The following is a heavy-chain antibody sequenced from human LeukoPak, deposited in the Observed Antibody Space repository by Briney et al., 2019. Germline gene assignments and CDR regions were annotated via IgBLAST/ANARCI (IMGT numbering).Heavy chain of an antibody. CDR2: ISSSGGTT. V-gene: IGHV3-64*05. CDR1: GLPFSSYA. CDR3: GKPLWVRGVTHYDLTYYGMDV. Sequence: GGSLRLSCSASGLPFSSYAMHWVRQAPGKGLEYVSAISSSGGTTYYADSVKGRFTISRDNSKNTLYVQMSSLRVEDTAVYYCGKPLWVRGVTHYDLTYYGMDVWGQGTTVTVSS. D-gene: IGHD3-10*01. J-gene: IGHJ6*02.